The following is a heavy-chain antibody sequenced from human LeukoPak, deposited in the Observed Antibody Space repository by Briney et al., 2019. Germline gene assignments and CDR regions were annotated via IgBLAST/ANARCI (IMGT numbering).Heavy chain of an antibody. CDR2: ISWNSGTI. Sequence: GGSLRLSCAASGFTFGDYAMHWVRQVPGKGLEWVSSISWNSGTIGYADSVKGRFTISRDNAKNSLYVQTNSLRAEDTALYYCAKDYRLFTVTTEAAFDIWGQGTMVIVSS. CDR1: GFTFGDYA. CDR3: AKDYRLFTVTTEAAFDI. J-gene: IGHJ3*02. D-gene: IGHD4-17*01. V-gene: IGHV3-9*01.